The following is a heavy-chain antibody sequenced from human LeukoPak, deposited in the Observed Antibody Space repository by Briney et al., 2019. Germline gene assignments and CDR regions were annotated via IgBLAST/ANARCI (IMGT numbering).Heavy chain of an antibody. D-gene: IGHD6-13*01. V-gene: IGHV1-18*01. CDR2: ISAYNGNT. Sequence: ASVKVSCKASGYTFTSYGISWVRRAPGQGLEWMGWISAYNGNTNYAQKLQGRVTMTRDTSTSTVYMELSSLRSEDTAVYYCARGGIAAAGTGFDYWGQGTLVTVSS. CDR3: ARGGIAAAGTGFDY. J-gene: IGHJ4*02. CDR1: GYTFTSYG.